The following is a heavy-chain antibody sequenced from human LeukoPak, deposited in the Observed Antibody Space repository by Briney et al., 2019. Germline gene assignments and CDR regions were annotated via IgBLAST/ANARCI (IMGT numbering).Heavy chain of an antibody. CDR3: ARCEVPLGYCSSTSCYGRYYYYMDI. J-gene: IGHJ6*03. CDR2: ISAYNGNT. CDR1: GYTVTSYG. V-gene: IGHV1-18*01. D-gene: IGHD2-2*01. Sequence: ASVKVSCTASGYTVTSYGISWVRQAPGQGREWMGWISAYNGNTNFAQKLQGRVTMTTDTSTSTAYMELRSLRSDDTAVYYCARCEVPLGYCSSTSCYGRYYYYMDIWGKGTTVTVSS.